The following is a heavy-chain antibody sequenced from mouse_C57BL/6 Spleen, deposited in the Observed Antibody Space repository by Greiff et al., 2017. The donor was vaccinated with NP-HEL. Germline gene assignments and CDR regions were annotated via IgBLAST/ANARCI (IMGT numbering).Heavy chain of an antibody. Sequence: VQLQQSGAELVKPGASVKISCKASGYAFSNYWMNWVKQRPGKGLEWIGQIYPGDGDTNYNGKFKDKATLTADKSSSTAYMQLSSLTSEDSAVYFCARGVYAYDAAWFAYWGQGTLVTVSA. J-gene: IGHJ3*01. CDR1: GYAFSNYW. CDR3: ARGVYAYDAAWFAY. D-gene: IGHD2-2*01. CDR2: IYPGDGDT. V-gene: IGHV1-80*01.